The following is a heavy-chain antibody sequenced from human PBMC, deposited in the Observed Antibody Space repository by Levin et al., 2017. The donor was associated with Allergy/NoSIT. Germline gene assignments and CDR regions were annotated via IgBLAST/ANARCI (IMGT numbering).Heavy chain of an antibody. CDR2: ITSGGRNT. Sequence: SCAASGFTFSNYAMSWVRQAPGKGLEWVSGITSGGRNTYYADSVRGRFTISRDNSKSTLDLQMNGLRAEDTAVYYCTGKTVATTFYWGQGILVTVSS. J-gene: IGHJ4*02. CDR3: TGKTVATTFY. D-gene: IGHD4-11*01. V-gene: IGHV3-23*01. CDR1: GFTFSNYA.